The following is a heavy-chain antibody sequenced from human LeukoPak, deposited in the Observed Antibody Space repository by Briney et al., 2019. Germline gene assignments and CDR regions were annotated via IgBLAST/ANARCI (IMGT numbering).Heavy chain of an antibody. V-gene: IGHV4-4*09. D-gene: IGHD1-1*01. CDR1: GGPFSNYY. J-gene: IGHJ6*03. CDR3: ARFYKNYYYYYMDV. Sequence: SETLSLTCAVSGGPFSNYYWSWVRQPPGKGLEWIGEITASGSTSYDPSLKSRLIISGDTSKNQFSLNLSSVTAAHTAVYYCARFYKNYYYYYMDVWGKGTTVTVSS. CDR2: ITASGST.